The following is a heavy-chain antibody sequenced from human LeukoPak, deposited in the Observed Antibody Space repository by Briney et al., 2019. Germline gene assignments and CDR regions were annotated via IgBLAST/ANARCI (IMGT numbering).Heavy chain of an antibody. CDR3: ARGTMIVVVSFDY. D-gene: IGHD3-22*01. V-gene: IGHV3-30*02. J-gene: IGHJ4*02. CDR2: IRYDGNNK. Sequence: PGGSLRLSCGASGFTFSNYGMLWVRQSPGKGLEWVAFIRYDGNNKLYADSMKGRFTISRDNSKNTLYLHINSLRAEDTAVYYCARGTMIVVVSFDYWGQGTLVTVSS. CDR1: GFTFSNYG.